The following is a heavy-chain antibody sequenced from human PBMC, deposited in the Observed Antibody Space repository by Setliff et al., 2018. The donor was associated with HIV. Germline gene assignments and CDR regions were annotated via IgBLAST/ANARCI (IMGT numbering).Heavy chain of an antibody. CDR1: GFTFSSYG. J-gene: IGHJ6*02. D-gene: IGHD3-10*01. CDR2: ISGSGRGT. CDR3: ARDYGSGSRLGYGMDV. V-gene: IGHV3-23*01. Sequence: PGGSLRLSCAASGFTFSSYGMSWVRQAPGKGLEWVSAISGSGRGTYYADSVRGRFTISRDNSKNTLYLQMNSLRAEDTALYYCARDYGSGSRLGYGMDVWGQGTTVTVSS.